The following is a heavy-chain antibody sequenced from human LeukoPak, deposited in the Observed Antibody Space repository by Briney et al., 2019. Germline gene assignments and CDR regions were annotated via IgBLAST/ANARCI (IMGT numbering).Heavy chain of an antibody. D-gene: IGHD6-19*01. V-gene: IGHV3-23*01. Sequence: PGGSLRLSCAASGFTFNNFAMSWVRQAPGKGLEWVSAISGSGGSRYHADSVKGRFTISRDNSKNTLYLQMRSLRAEDTAVYYCAKGQWLAYSVDSWGQGILVTVSS. CDR2: ISGSGGSR. J-gene: IGHJ4*02. CDR1: GFTFNNFA. CDR3: AKGQWLAYSVDS.